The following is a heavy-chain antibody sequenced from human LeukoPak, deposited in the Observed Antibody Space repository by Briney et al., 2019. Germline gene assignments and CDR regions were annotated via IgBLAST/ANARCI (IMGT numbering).Heavy chain of an antibody. V-gene: IGHV3-74*01. D-gene: IGHD1-1*01. Sequence: GGSLRLSCAASGFTFSSYWIHWVRQAPGKGLVWVSRINTDGSSTSYADSVKGRFTISRDNAKNTLYLQMNSLRAEDTAVYYCARDFTGTTYDYWGQGTLVTVSS. J-gene: IGHJ4*02. CDR2: INTDGSST. CDR3: ARDFTGTTYDY. CDR1: GFTFSSYW.